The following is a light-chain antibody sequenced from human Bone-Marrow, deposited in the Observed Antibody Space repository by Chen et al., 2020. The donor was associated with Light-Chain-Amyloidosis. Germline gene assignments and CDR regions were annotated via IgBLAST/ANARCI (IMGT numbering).Light chain of an antibody. CDR1: SGSIATNY. Sequence: NFMLTQPHSVSASPGKTVIISCTRSSGSIATNYVQWYQQRPGSSTTTVIYEDDQRPSGVPDRFSGSIDRSSNSASLTISGLKTEDEADYYCQSYQGSSQGVFGGGTKLTVL. V-gene: IGLV6-57*01. J-gene: IGLJ3*02. CDR2: EDD. CDR3: QSYQGSSQGV.